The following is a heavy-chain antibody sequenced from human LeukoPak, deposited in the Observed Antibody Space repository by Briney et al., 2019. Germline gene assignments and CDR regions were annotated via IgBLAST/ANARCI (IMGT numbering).Heavy chain of an antibody. D-gene: IGHD3-10*01. Sequence: PSETLSLTCAVSNDSISSGGYSWNWIRQPPGKGLEWIGYVYDSGSTYYNSSLKSRVSISEDTSKNQFSLKLSSVTAADTAVYYCARHPTYYYGSGSYYREYYFDYWGQGTLVTVSS. CDR3: ARHPTYYYGSGSYYREYYFDY. J-gene: IGHJ4*02. CDR1: NDSISSGGYS. V-gene: IGHV4-30-4*07. CDR2: VYDSGST.